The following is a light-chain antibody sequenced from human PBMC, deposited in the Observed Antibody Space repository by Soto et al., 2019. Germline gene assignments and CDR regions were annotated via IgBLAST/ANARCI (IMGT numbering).Light chain of an antibody. Sequence: QSVLTQPAAVSGATGQSITISSTGTISDVGYYNLVSWYQQHPGKAPKLIIYEVNKRPSGFSNRFSGSKSGNTASLTISGLQAEDEADYYCCSYAGSTTHYVFGTGTKVTVL. V-gene: IGLV2-23*02. CDR2: EVN. CDR3: CSYAGSTTHYV. J-gene: IGLJ1*01. CDR1: ISDVGYYNL.